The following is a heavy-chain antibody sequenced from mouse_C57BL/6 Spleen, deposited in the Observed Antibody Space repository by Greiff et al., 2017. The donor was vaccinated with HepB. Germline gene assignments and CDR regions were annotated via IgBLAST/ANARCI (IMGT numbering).Heavy chain of an antibody. Sequence: VQLQQSGAELARPGASVKLSCKASGYTFTSYGISWVKQRTGQGLEWIGEIYPRSGNTYYNEKFKGKATLTADKSSSPAYMELRSLTSEDSAVYFCAIEDADQRYFDYWGQGTTLTVSS. CDR2: IYPRSGNT. V-gene: IGHV1-81*01. CDR1: GYTFTSYG. J-gene: IGHJ2*01. CDR3: AIEDADQRYFDY.